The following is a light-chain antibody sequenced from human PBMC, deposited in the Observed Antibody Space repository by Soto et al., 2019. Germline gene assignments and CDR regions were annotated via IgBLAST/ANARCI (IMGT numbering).Light chain of an antibody. J-gene: IGKJ3*01. V-gene: IGKV1-27*01. CDR2: AAS. CDR1: QDISNY. CDR3: QKYNSAVFT. Sequence: DIQMTQSPSSLSASVGDRVTITCRASQDISNYLAWYQQRPGKVPKLLISAASTLQSGVPSRFSGSGSGTDFTLTISCLQPEDVATYYCQKYNSAVFTFGPGTRVDIK.